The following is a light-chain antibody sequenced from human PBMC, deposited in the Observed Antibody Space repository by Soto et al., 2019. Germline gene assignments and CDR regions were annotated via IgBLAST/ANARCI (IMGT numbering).Light chain of an antibody. CDR3: QQYNKWPLFT. J-gene: IGKJ3*01. V-gene: IGKV3-15*01. CDR1: QSVSNN. CDR2: AAS. Sequence: EIVMTQSPVTLSVSPGERATLSCRASQSVSNNLAWYQQKPGQAPRLLIYAASTRATGIPASFSGSGSGTEFTLTISSLQSEDFAVYYCQQYNKWPLFTFGPGTKVDI.